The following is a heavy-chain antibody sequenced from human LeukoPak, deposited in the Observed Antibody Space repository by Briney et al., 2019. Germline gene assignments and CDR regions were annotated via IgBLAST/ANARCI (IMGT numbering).Heavy chain of an antibody. Sequence: SETLSLTCTVSGGSISSYYWSWIRQPPGKGLEWIGYIYYSGSTNYNPSLKSRVTISVDTSKNQFSLKLSSVTAADTAVYYCARDRGFESYAFDIWGQGTMVTISS. J-gene: IGHJ3*02. D-gene: IGHD3-10*01. CDR1: GGSISSYY. V-gene: IGHV4-59*01. CDR2: IYYSGST. CDR3: ARDRGFESYAFDI.